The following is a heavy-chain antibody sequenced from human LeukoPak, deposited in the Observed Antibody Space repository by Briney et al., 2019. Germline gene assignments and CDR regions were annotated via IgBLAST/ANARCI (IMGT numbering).Heavy chain of an antibody. CDR2: IYYSGST. V-gene: IGHV4-31*02. D-gene: IGHD6-13*01. CDR1: GFTFSSYA. Sequence: LRLSCAASGFTFSSYAMSWVRQHPGKGLEWIGYIYYSGSTYYNPSLKSRVTISVDTSKNQFSLKLSSVTAADTAVYYCAREGSSWQPKNNWFDPWGQGTLVTVSS. J-gene: IGHJ5*02. CDR3: AREGSSWQPKNNWFDP.